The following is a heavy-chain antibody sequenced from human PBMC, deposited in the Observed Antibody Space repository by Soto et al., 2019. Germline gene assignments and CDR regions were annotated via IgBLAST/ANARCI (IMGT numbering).Heavy chain of an antibody. V-gene: IGHV4-39*01. Sequence: ETLSLTCTVSGASISSGGDYWGWIRQHPGKGLEWIGSIYYSGTTYYNPSLKSRVTISVDRSKNQFSLKLSSVTAADTAVYFCARHFSVDYFDYWGQGALVTVSS. CDR2: IYYSGTT. CDR3: ARHFSVDYFDY. CDR1: GASISSGGDY. J-gene: IGHJ4*02.